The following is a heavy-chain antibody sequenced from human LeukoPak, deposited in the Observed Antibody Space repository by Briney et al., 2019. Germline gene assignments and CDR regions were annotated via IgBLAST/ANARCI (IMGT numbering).Heavy chain of an antibody. D-gene: IGHD2-15*01. J-gene: IGHJ5*02. Sequence: SETLSLTCAVYGGSFSGYYWSWIRQPPGKGLGWIGEINHSGSTNYNPSLKSRVTISVDTSKNQFSLKLSSVTAADTAVYYCARGPRYCSGGSCHTNWFDPWGQGTLVTVSS. CDR1: GGSFSGYY. CDR3: ARGPRYCSGGSCHTNWFDP. V-gene: IGHV4-34*01. CDR2: INHSGST.